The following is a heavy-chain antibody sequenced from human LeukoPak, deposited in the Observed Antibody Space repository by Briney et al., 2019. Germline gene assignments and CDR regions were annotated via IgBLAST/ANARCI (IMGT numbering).Heavy chain of an antibody. J-gene: IGHJ4*02. V-gene: IGHV1-69*04. Sequence: SSVKVSCKASGGTFSSYAISWVRQAPGQGLEWMGRIIPILGIANYAQKFQGRVTITADKSTSTAYMELSSLRSEDTAVYYCARSKALGATSHFGYWGQGTLVTVSS. CDR3: ARSKALGATSHFGY. CDR2: IIPILGIA. D-gene: IGHD1-26*01. CDR1: GGTFSSYA.